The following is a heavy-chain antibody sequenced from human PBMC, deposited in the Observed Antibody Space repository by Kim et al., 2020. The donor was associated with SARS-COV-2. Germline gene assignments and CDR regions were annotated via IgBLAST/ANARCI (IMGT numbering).Heavy chain of an antibody. V-gene: IGHV3-48*02. CDR3: ARDLVEYSYGYGMDY. D-gene: IGHD5-18*01. J-gene: IGHJ4*02. Sequence: DSVKGRFTISRDNAKNSLYLQMNSLRDEDTAVYYCARDLVEYSYGYGMDYWGQGTLVTVSS.